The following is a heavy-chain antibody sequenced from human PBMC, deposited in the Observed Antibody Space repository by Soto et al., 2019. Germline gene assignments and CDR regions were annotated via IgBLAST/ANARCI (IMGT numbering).Heavy chain of an antibody. Sequence: QITLKESGPTLVKPTQTLTLTCTVSGFSLTTRGMTVGCIRQPPGKAPEWLALGYDYSPSLQNRITFTKDTSENQVVLPMTNMDPVDTATYYCTLRHDTSRGPIFWGQGILVTVS. V-gene: IGHV2-5*01. J-gene: IGHJ4*02. CDR1: GFSLTTRGMT. CDR3: TLRHDTSRGPIF. D-gene: IGHD3-22*01. CDR2: GYD.